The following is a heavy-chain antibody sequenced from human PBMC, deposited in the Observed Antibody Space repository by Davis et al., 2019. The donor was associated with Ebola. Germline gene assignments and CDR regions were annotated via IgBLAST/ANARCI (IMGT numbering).Heavy chain of an antibody. CDR2: IYYSGST. CDR3: ARGYCSSTSCYTSFGDWFDP. CDR1: GGSISSGDYY. J-gene: IGHJ5*02. V-gene: IGHV4-30-4*01. D-gene: IGHD2-2*02. Sequence: PSETLSLTCTVSGGSISSGDYYWRWIRQPPGKGLEWIGYIYYSGSTYYNPSLKSRVTISVDTSKNQFSLKLSSVTAADTAVYYCARGYCSSTSCYTSFGDWFDPWGQGTLVTVSS.